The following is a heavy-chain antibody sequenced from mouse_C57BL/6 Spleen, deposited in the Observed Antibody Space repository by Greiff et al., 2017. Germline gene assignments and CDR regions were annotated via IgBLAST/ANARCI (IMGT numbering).Heavy chain of an antibody. CDR3: ARDSSGYAHYYALDY. Sequence: VKLQQPGTELVKPGASVKLSCKASGYTFTSYWMHWVKQRPGQGLEWIGNINPSNGGTNYNEKFKSKATLTVDKSSSTAYMQLSSLTSEDSAVYDCARDSSGYAHYYALDYWGQGTSVTVSA. J-gene: IGHJ4*01. D-gene: IGHD3-2*02. CDR2: INPSNGGT. CDR1: GYTFTSYW. V-gene: IGHV1-53*01.